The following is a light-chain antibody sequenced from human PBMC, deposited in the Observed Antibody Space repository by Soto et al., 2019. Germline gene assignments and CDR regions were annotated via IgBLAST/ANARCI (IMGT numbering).Light chain of an antibody. V-gene: IGKV3-15*01. J-gene: IGKJ1*01. CDR2: GAS. CDR1: QSISAN. Sequence: PCPDSVSVSPGEKTTLSGRASQSISANLAWYQQKPGQTPRLLIYGASTRASGVPAKFSGSGSGPEFTLTFSRLQSEDFAVYYSQHSAKRPGAFGRGTKVDIK. CDR3: QHSAKRPGA.